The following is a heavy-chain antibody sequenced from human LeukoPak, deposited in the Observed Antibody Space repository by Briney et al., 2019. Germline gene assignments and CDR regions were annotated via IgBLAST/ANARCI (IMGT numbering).Heavy chain of an antibody. Sequence: SQTLSLTCAISGDSVSSNSAAWNWIRQSPSRGLEWLGRTYYRSKWYNDYAVSVKSRITINPDTSKNQFSLRLSSVTAADMAVYYCARRREARYPNWFDPWGQGTLVTVSS. J-gene: IGHJ5*02. CDR3: ARRREARYPNWFDP. V-gene: IGHV6-1*01. CDR1: GDSVSSNSAA. CDR2: TYYRSKWYN. D-gene: IGHD2-2*02.